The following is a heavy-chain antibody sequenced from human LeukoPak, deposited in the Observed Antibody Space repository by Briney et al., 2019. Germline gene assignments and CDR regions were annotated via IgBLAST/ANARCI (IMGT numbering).Heavy chain of an antibody. V-gene: IGHV1-2*02. J-gene: IGHJ4*02. D-gene: IGHD1-20*01. CDR1: VYSFIDDY. CDR2: INPLTGFT. Sequence: ASVKVSCKASVYSFIDDYMHWVRQAPGQGLEWMGWINPLTGFTNYAQKFQGRVTMTRDTSISTAYMEVARLRFDDTAVYYCAPTPEAYTSNWNVWGQGTLVTVSS. CDR3: APTPEAYTSNWNV.